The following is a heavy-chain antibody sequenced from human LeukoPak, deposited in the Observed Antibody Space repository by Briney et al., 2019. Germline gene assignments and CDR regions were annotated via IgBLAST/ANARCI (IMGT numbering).Heavy chain of an antibody. Sequence: PGGSLRLSCAASGFTFSDYYMSWIRQAPGKGLEWVSYISSSGSTIYYADSVKGRFTISRDNSKNTLYLQMNSLRAEDTAVYYCAKDGIAARPFYYYYYMDVWGKGTTVTVSS. CDR1: GFTFSDYY. V-gene: IGHV3-11*01. CDR2: ISSSGSTI. CDR3: AKDGIAARPFYYYYYMDV. D-gene: IGHD6-6*01. J-gene: IGHJ6*03.